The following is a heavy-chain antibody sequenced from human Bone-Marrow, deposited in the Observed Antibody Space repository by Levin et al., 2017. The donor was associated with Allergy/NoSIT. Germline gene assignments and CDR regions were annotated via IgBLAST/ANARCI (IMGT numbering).Heavy chain of an antibody. CDR2: IYYSGDT. Sequence: HSQTLSLTCTVSGGSVSSGDYYWSWIRQHPGKGLEWIGYIYYSGDTYYNPSLKSRITISLDTSKNNFSLKVRSATAADTAVYYCARDYNRGRPHYYYGMDVWGQGTTVTVSS. V-gene: IGHV4-31*03. J-gene: IGHJ6*02. CDR1: GGSVSSGDYY. CDR3: ARDYNRGRPHYYYGMDV. D-gene: IGHD1-14*01.